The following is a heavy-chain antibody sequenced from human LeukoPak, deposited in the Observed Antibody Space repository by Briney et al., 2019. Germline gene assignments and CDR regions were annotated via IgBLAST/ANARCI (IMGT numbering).Heavy chain of an antibody. V-gene: IGHV4-34*01. D-gene: IGHD2-8*02. CDR1: GGSFSGYY. CDR3: ARTGGSGAFDI. J-gene: IGHJ3*02. Sequence: SETLSLTCAVYGGSFSGYYWSWIRQPPGKGLEWIGEINHSGSTNYNPSLKSRVTISVDKSKNQFSLKLSSVTAADTAVYYCARTGGSGAFDIWGQGTMVTVSS. CDR2: INHSGST.